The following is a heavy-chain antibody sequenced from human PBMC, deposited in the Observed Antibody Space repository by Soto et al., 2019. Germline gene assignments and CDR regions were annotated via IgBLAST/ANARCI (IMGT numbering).Heavy chain of an antibody. CDR2: IWSDGSNK. J-gene: IGHJ4*02. D-gene: IGHD4-17*01. Sequence: QVQLVESGGGVVQPGRSLRLSCAASGFTFSNYGMHWVRQAPGKGLEWVAVIWSDGSNKVYVDSVKGRFTISRDNSKNTLYLQMDSLRGEDTAVYYCARGQGGHGDYGDYWGQGTLVTVSS. CDR3: ARGQGGHGDYGDY. V-gene: IGHV3-33*01. CDR1: GFTFSNYG.